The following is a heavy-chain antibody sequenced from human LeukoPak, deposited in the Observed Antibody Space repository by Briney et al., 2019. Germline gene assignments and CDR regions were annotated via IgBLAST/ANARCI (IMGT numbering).Heavy chain of an antibody. Sequence: RASETLSLTCIVSGGSISSCYWSWIRQPAGKGLEWIGRLYTSGSTNYNPSLKSRVTMSVDTSKNQFSLKLSSVTAADTAVYYCARDRYYYDSSGGRGLDYWGQGTLVTVSS. J-gene: IGHJ4*02. V-gene: IGHV4-4*07. CDR1: GGSISSCY. D-gene: IGHD3-22*01. CDR3: ARDRYYYDSSGGRGLDY. CDR2: LYTSGST.